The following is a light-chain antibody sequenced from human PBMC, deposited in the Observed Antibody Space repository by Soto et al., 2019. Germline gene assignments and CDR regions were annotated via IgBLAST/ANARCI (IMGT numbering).Light chain of an antibody. CDR2: GAS. CDR1: QTVTRNY. CDR3: QQHGSSPIT. V-gene: IGKV3-20*01. Sequence: NVFSPPAFTLVLSPGTSTTLSCRASQTVTRNYLAWHQQKPGQTPRLLVYGASSRATGIPDRFSGSGSGTDFTLTISRLEPEDFAVYYCQQHGSSPITFGQGRLLAI. J-gene: IGKJ5*01.